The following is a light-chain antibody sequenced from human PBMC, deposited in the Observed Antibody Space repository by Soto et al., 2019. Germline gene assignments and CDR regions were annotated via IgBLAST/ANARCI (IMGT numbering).Light chain of an antibody. Sequence: EIQVTHSPATLSSSVGDTGTMTCRASHTISRWLAWYQQKPGKAPRLLIYTASTLESGVPSRFSASGSGTEFTLTISSLHPDDFATYYCQEYNNYWTFGQGAKVDIK. CDR3: QEYNNYWT. V-gene: IGKV1-5*01. CDR2: TAS. J-gene: IGKJ1*01. CDR1: HTISRW.